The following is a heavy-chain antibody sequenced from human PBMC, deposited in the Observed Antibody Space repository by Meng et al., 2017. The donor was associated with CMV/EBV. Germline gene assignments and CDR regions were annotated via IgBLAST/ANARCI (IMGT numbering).Heavy chain of an antibody. J-gene: IGHJ4*02. CDR1: GGSFSGYY. CDR3: ARKITMVRGVISRESWFDY. CDR2: INHSGST. V-gene: IGHV4-34*01. Sequence: GSLRLSCAVYGGSFSGYYWSWVRQPPGKGLEWIGVINHSGSTNYNPSLKSRVTISVDTSKNQFSLKLSSVTAADTAVYYCARKITMVRGVISRESWFDYWGQGTLVTVSS. D-gene: IGHD3-10*01.